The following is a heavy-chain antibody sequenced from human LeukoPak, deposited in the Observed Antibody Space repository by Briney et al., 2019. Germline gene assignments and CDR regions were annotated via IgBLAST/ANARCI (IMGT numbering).Heavy chain of an antibody. J-gene: IGHJ3*02. D-gene: IGHD1-26*01. V-gene: IGHV3-72*01. Sequence: PGGSLRLSCAASRFTFSSYEMNWVRQAPGKGLEWVGRSRNKPNGYTTEYATSLKGRFTISRDDSGGSMYLQLSSLRTEDTAVYYCARNPNYSGTYYDAFDIWGQGTMVTVSS. CDR1: RFTFSSYE. CDR3: ARNPNYSGTYYDAFDI. CDR2: SRNKPNGYTT.